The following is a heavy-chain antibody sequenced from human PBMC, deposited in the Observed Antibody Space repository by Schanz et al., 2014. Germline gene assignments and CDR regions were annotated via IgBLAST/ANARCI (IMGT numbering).Heavy chain of an antibody. CDR2: ISSSGTTI. CDR1: GFAFSSYS. Sequence: EVRLVESGGGLVQPGGSLRLSCTASGFAFSSYSMNWVRQAPGKGLEWVSYISSSGTTIYYADSVKGRFTISRDNSKNTLYLQMNTLRAEDTAVYYCARDRGYCSGGSCLTFDYWGQGTLXTVSS. CDR3: ARDRGYCSGGSCLTFDY. D-gene: IGHD2-15*01. J-gene: IGHJ4*02. V-gene: IGHV3-48*01.